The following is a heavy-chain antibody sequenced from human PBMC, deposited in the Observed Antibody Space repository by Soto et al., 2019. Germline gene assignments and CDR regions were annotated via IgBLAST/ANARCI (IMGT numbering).Heavy chain of an antibody. D-gene: IGHD7-27*01. J-gene: IGHJ4*02. CDR3: ARDRNWGFDY. CDR2: IRNTPSTI. V-gene: IGHV3-48*01. CDR1: GFSFSVYS. Sequence: EVQLVESGGGLVQPGESLRLSCVASGFSFSVYSMNWVRQAPGKGPEWISYIRNTPSTIYYADSVKGRFTISTDSDKKSLYLQMDSLRTEDTAVYYCARDRNWGFDYWGQGARVTVSS.